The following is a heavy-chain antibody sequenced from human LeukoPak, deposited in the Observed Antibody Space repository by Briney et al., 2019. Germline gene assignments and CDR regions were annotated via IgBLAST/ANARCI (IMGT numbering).Heavy chain of an antibody. CDR2: INHSGST. Sequence: SETLSLTCAVYGGSFSGYYWSWIRQPPGKGLEWIGEINHSGSTNYNPSLKSRVTISVDTSKNQFSLKLSSVTAADTAVYYCASTVDTAMGIDYWGQGTLFTVSS. D-gene: IGHD5-18*01. J-gene: IGHJ4*02. CDR1: GGSFSGYY. V-gene: IGHV4-34*01. CDR3: ASTVDTAMGIDY.